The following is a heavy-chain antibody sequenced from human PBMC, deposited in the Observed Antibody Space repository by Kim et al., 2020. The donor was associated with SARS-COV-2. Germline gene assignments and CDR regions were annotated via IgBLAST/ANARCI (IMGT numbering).Heavy chain of an antibody. CDR3: ARHVEPLAVAGNWFDP. D-gene: IGHD6-19*01. V-gene: IGHV4-39*01. CDR2: IYYSGST. CDR1: GGSISSSSYY. Sequence: SETLSLTCTVSGGSISSSSYYWGWIRQPPGKGLEWIGSIYYSGSTYYNPSLKSRVTISVDTYKNQFSLKLSSVTAADTAVYYCARHVEPLAVAGNWFDPGGQGTLVTVSS. J-gene: IGHJ5*02.